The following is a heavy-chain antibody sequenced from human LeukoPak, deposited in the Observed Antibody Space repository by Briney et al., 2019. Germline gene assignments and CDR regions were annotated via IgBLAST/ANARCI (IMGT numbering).Heavy chain of an antibody. CDR3: ARAYCSSTSCFLDDAFDI. Sequence: GRSLRLSCAVSGFTFSSYAMHWVRQAPGKGLEYVSAISGKGGSTYYANSVKGRFTISRDNSKNTLYLQMGSLRAEDLAVYYCARAYCSSTSCFLDDAFDIWGQGTMVTVSS. CDR2: ISGKGGST. CDR1: GFTFSSYA. J-gene: IGHJ3*02. D-gene: IGHD2-2*01. V-gene: IGHV3-64*01.